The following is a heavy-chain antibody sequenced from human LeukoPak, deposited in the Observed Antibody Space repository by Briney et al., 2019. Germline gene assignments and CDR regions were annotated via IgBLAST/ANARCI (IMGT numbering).Heavy chain of an antibody. Sequence: GGSLRLSCAASEFTFSHYAMHWVRQAPGKGLEWVAVISYDGSNKYYADSVKGRFTISRDNSKNTLYLQMNSLRAEDTAVYYCAKDDLTDSSGYPEYFQHWGQGTLVTVSS. V-gene: IGHV3-30-3*01. CDR2: ISYDGSNK. CDR3: AKDDLTDSSGYPEYFQH. D-gene: IGHD3-22*01. CDR1: EFTFSHYA. J-gene: IGHJ1*01.